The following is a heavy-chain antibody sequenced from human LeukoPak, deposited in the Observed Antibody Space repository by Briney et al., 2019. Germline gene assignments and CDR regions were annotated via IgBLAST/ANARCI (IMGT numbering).Heavy chain of an antibody. CDR2: IFYSGST. CDR3: ARDSGFSGYGK. CDR1: GGSISSHY. Sequence: PSETLSLTCTVSGGSISSHYWTWIRQPPGKGLEWIGYIFYSGSTNYNPSLKSRVTISVDTSKNQFSLKLSSVTAADTAVYYCARDSGFSGYGKWGQGTLVTVSS. J-gene: IGHJ4*02. D-gene: IGHD5-12*01. V-gene: IGHV4-59*11.